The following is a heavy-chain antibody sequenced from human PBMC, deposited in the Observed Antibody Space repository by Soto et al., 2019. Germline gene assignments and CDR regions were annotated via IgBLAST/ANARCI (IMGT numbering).Heavy chain of an antibody. Sequence: GESLKISCKGSGYSFTSYWVAWLRQMPGKGLEWVRIIYPGNSNTMYSPSFQGQVTISADTALSTTYLQWDTLKPSDTAIYFCASDSHCDGGNYPMGGFDMWGQGTMVTVSS. CDR1: GYSFTSYW. V-gene: IGHV5-51*01. CDR3: ASDSHCDGGNYPMGGFDM. D-gene: IGHD2-15*01. J-gene: IGHJ3*02. CDR2: IYPGNSNT.